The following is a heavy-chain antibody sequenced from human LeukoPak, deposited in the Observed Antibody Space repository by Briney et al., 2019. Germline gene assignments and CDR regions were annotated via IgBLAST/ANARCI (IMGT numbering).Heavy chain of an antibody. J-gene: IGHJ6*03. V-gene: IGHV3-43*01. CDR2: ISWDGGGT. CDR3: AKEGGSGLGATTPYYYYYYMDV. CDR1: GFTFDDYT. D-gene: IGHD5-12*01. Sequence: GGSLRLSCAASGFTFDDYTMHWVRQAPGKGLEWVSLISWDGGGTYYADSVKGRFTISRDNSKNSLYLQMNSLRTEDTALYYCAKEGGSGLGATTPYYYYYYMDVWGKGTTVTVSS.